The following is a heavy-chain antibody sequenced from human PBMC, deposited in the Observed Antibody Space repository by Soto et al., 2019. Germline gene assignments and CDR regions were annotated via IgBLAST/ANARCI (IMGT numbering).Heavy chain of an antibody. CDR1: GGTFSNYA. V-gene: IGHV1-69*12. D-gene: IGHD6-13*01. Sequence: QVQLVQSGAEVKKPGSSVKVSCKASGGTFSNYAISWVRQAPGQGLEWMGGIIPICGTTNYAQRFQGRVTITEDESTSTTYMELISLRSEDTAVYYCARVSSSWYKDYFDYCCQGTLVTVYS. CDR3: ARVSSSWYKDYFDY. CDR2: IIPICGTT. J-gene: IGHJ4*02.